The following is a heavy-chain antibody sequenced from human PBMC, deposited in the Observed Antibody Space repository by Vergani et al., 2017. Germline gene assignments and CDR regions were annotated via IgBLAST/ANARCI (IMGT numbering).Heavy chain of an antibody. J-gene: IGHJ3*02. Sequence: EVQLVESGGGLVQPGGSLRLSCAASGFTFSSYSMNWVRQAPGKGLEWVSYISSSISTIYYADSVKGRFTISRDNAKNSLYLQMNSLRAEDTAVYYCARDLSSSTSSDAFDIWGQGTMVTVSS. D-gene: IGHD2-2*01. CDR2: ISSSISTI. CDR1: GFTFSSYS. V-gene: IGHV3-48*01. CDR3: ARDLSSSTSSDAFDI.